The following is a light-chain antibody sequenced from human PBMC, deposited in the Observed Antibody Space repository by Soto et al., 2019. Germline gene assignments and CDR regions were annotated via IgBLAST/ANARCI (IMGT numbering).Light chain of an antibody. Sequence: DIQMTQSPSTLSASVGDRVTITCRASESINRWLAWYQQKPGKAPNLLIYKASSLESGVPSRFSGSSSGTEFTLTINSLQPDDFATYYCQQYSSYPWTFGQGTKVEIK. CDR3: QQYSSYPWT. CDR2: KAS. CDR1: ESINRW. J-gene: IGKJ1*01. V-gene: IGKV1-5*03.